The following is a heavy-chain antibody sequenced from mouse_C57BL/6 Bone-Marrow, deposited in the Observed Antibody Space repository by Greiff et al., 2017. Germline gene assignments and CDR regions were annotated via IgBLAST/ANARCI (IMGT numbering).Heavy chain of an antibody. V-gene: IGHV1-64*01. CDR2: IHPNSGST. Sequence: QVQLQQPGAELVKPGASVKLSCKASGYTFTSYWMHWVKQRPGQGLEWIGMIHPNSGSTNYNEKFKSKATLTVDKSSNTAYMQLSSLTSEGSAVYCCSREGYCSNYNNAMDYWGQGTTVTVSS. J-gene: IGHJ4*01. CDR3: SREGYCSNYNNAMDY. CDR1: GYTFTSYW. D-gene: IGHD2-5*01.